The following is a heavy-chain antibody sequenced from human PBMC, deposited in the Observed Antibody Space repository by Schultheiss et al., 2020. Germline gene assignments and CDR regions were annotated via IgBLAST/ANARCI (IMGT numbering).Heavy chain of an antibody. D-gene: IGHD6-13*01. J-gene: IGHJ4*02. CDR2: IKQDGSEK. CDR3: ARAPASSWYDY. Sequence: GGSLRLSCVASGFTFSSYWMNWVRQAPGKGLEWVANIKQDGSEKYYGDSVKGRFSISRDNVKNSLFLHMNSLRAEDTAVYYCARAPASSWYDYWGQGVLVTVSS. CDR1: GFTFSSYW. V-gene: IGHV3-7*03.